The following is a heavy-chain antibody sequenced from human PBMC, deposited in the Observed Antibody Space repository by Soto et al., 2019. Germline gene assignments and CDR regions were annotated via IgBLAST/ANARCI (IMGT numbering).Heavy chain of an antibody. CDR1: GGSISSYY. J-gene: IGHJ3*02. CDR2: IYYSGST. D-gene: IGHD3-9*01. V-gene: IGHV4-59*01. Sequence: SETLSLTCTVSGGSISSYYWSWIRQPPGKGLEWIGYIYYSGSTNYNPSLKSRVTISVDTSKNQFSLKLSSVTAADTAVYYCAGAPPDWLLSVPDAFDIWGQGTMVTVSS. CDR3: AGAPPDWLLSVPDAFDI.